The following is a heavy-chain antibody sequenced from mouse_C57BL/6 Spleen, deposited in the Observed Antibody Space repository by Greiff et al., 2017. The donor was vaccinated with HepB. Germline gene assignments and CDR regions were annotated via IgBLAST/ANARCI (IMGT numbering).Heavy chain of an antibody. CDR3: TNPYYNDSSYDAMDY. J-gene: IGHJ4*01. V-gene: IGHV1-15*01. D-gene: IGHD1-1*01. Sequence: QVQLQQSGAELVRPGASVTLSCKASGYTFTDYEMHWVKQTPVPGLEWIGAIDPETGGTAYNQKFKGKAILTADKSSSTAYMELRSLTSEDSAVYYCTNPYYNDSSYDAMDYWGQGTSVTVSS. CDR2: IDPETGGT. CDR1: GYTFTDYE.